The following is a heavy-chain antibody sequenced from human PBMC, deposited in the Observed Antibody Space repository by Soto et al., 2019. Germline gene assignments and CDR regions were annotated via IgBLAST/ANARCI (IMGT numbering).Heavy chain of an antibody. CDR3: ASSMAKESSGYKRGSLDNWFDP. V-gene: IGHV4-34*01. CDR1: GGSFGGYC. D-gene: IGHD3-22*01. J-gene: IGHJ5*02. Sequence: SETLSLPCAVDGGSFGGYCWSWISQPPGKGLEWIGEINHSGSTNYNPSLKSRVTISVDTSKNQFSQKLSSVTAADTAVYYCASSMAKESSGYKRGSLDNWFDPWGQGTLVTVSS. CDR2: INHSGST.